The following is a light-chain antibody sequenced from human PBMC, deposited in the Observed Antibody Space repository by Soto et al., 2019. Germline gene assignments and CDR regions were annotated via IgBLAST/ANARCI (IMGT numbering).Light chain of an antibody. J-gene: IGLJ1*01. V-gene: IGLV1-44*01. CDR2: NNN. CDR3: ATWDDSRNKH. Sequence: QSALTQPPSASGTPGQRVIISCSESSSSIGSNTVNWYQQLPGMAPKLLIYNNNQRPSGVPDRFSGSKSGTSASLAISGLQSADEADYYCATWDDSRNKHFGTGTKVTVL. CDR1: SSSIGSNT.